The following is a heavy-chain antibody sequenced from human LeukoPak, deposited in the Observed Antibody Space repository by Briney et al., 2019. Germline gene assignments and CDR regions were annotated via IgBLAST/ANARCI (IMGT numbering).Heavy chain of an antibody. D-gene: IGHD3-22*01. V-gene: IGHV4-39*07. J-gene: IGHJ6*03. CDR1: GGSISSSSYY. CDR2: IYYSGST. Sequence: NPSETLSLTCTVSGGSISSSSYYWGWIRQPPGKGLEWIGSIYYSGSTYYNPSLKSRVTISVDTSKNQFSLKLSSVTAADTAVYYCARVEYYDSSGYFYYYYYMDVWGKGTTVTVSS. CDR3: ARVEYYDSSGYFYYYYYMDV.